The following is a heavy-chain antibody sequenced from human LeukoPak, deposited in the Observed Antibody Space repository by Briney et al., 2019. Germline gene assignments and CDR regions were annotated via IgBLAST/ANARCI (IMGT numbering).Heavy chain of an antibody. Sequence: SETLSLTCTVSGGSISSYYWSWIRQPPGKGLEWIGYIYYSGSTNYNPSLKSRVTISVDTSKNQFSLKLSSVTAADTAVYYCARVIPYDSSGYYPRLYFDYWGQGTLVTVSS. D-gene: IGHD3-22*01. J-gene: IGHJ4*02. CDR3: ARVIPYDSSGYYPRLYFDY. V-gene: IGHV4-59*01. CDR1: GGSISSYY. CDR2: IYYSGST.